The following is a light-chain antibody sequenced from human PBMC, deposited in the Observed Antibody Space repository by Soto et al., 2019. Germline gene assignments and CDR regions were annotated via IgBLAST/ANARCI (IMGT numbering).Light chain of an antibody. CDR1: QSVSSD. CDR3: QQYNNWPPT. CDR2: GAS. V-gene: IGKV3-15*01. J-gene: IGKJ3*01. Sequence: EIVMTQSPATLSVSPGERATLSCRASQSVSSDFAWYQQKPGQAPRLLIYGASSRATGIPARFSGSGSGTKFTLTISSLQSGDFAVYYCQQYNNWPPTFGPGTKVDIK.